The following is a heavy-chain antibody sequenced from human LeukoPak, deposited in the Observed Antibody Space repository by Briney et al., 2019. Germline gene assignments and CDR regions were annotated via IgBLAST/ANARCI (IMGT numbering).Heavy chain of an antibody. CDR1: GGSFSGYY. CDR3: ARGWGRPQLPPYYYYYMDV. CDR2: INHSGST. V-gene: IGHV4-34*01. D-gene: IGHD2-2*01. Sequence: PSETLSLTCAVYGGSFSGYYWSWIRQPPGKGLEWIGEINHSGSTNYNPSLKSRVTISVDTSKNQFSLKLSSVTAADTAVYYCARGWGRPQLPPYYYYYMDVWGKGTTVTVSS. J-gene: IGHJ6*03.